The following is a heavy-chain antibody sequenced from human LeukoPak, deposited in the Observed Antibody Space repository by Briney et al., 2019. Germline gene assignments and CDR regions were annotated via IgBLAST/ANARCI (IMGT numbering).Heavy chain of an antibody. J-gene: IGHJ4*02. CDR3: TTLSYDVHY. CDR2: IKSNPDGGTV. CDR1: GFIFRNAY. D-gene: IGHD3-3*01. Sequence: GGSLRLPCGASGFIFRNAYMTWVRQAPGKGLEWVGRIKSNPDGGTVDYGAAVKGRFTISGDDSRNVLYLQLSNVRAEDTAVYYCTTLSYDVHYWGQGTLVTVSS. V-gene: IGHV3-15*01.